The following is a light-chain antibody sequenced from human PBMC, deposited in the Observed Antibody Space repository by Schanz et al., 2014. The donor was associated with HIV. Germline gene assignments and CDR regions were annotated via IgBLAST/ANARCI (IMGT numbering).Light chain of an antibody. CDR2: SAS. V-gene: IGKV3-20*01. Sequence: EIVLTQSPGTLSLSPGERATLSCRASQTVSSNSLGWYQQKRGQVPRLLIYSASRRANGIPDRFSGSGSGTYFTLTISSLEPEDSAVYYCQPYGSSFVPEAKVD. CDR1: QTVSSNS. CDR3: QPYGSS. J-gene: IGKJ3*01.